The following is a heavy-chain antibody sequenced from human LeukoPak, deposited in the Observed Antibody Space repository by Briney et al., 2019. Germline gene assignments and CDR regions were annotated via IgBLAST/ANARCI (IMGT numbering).Heavy chain of an antibody. D-gene: IGHD3-3*01. CDR3: ARIAVRFLEWLSPHNWFDP. Sequence: VKPSETLSLTCTVSGGSISSSSYYWGWIRQPPGKGLEWIGSIYYSGSTYYNPSLKSRVTISVDTSKNQFSLKLSSVTAADTAVYYCARIAVRFLEWLSPHNWFDPWGQGTLVTVSS. J-gene: IGHJ5*02. V-gene: IGHV4-39*01. CDR2: IYYSGST. CDR1: GGSISSSSYY.